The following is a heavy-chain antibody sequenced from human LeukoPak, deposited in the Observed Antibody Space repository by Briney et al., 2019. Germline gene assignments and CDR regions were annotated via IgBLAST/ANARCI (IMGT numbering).Heavy chain of an antibody. J-gene: IGHJ4*02. Sequence: GGSLRLSCAASGFTFSRNWMHWVRQAPGKGLVWVSRINSDGSSTSYADSVKGRFTISRENAKNTLYLQMNSLRAEDTAVYYGARVAAWDSSGYLFDYWGQGALVTVSS. CDR1: GFTFSRNW. V-gene: IGHV3-74*01. CDR3: ARVAAWDSSGYLFDY. D-gene: IGHD3-22*01. CDR2: INSDGSST.